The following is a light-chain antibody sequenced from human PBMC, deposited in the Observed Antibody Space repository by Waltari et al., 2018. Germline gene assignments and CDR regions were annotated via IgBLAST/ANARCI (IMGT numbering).Light chain of an antibody. J-gene: IGKJ3*01. V-gene: IGKV4-1*01. CDR3: QQYYTTPPT. CDR1: QTILYSSNNKNY. CDR2: WAS. Sequence: DYVMTQSPDSLAVSLGDRSTINCKSSQTILYSSNNKNYLAWYQQKPGQPPKLLLYWASTRESGVPDRFSGSGSGTDFTLTITSLQAEDVAVYYCQQYYTTPPTFGPGTKVDIK.